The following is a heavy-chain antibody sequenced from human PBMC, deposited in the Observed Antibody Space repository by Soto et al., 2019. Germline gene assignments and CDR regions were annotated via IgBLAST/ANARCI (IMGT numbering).Heavy chain of an antibody. D-gene: IGHD3-22*01. CDR2: INHSGST. CDR1: GGSFSGYY. Sequence: VQLQQWGAGLLKPSETLSLTCAVYGGSFSGYYWSWIRQPPGKGLEWIGEINHSGSTNYNPSLKSRVTISVDTSKNQFSLKLSSVTAADTAVYYCASWEYYDSSGYARYYFDYWGQGTLVTVSS. J-gene: IGHJ4*02. CDR3: ASWEYYDSSGYARYYFDY. V-gene: IGHV4-34*01.